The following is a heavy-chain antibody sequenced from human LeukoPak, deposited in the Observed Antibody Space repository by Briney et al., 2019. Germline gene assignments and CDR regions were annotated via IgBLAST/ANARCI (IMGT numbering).Heavy chain of an antibody. CDR2: INPSGGST. CDR1: GYTFTSYY. J-gene: IGHJ3*02. D-gene: IGHD3-22*01. V-gene: IGHV1-46*01. CDR3: ARANYYYDSSGYLPDALDI. Sequence: ASVKVSCKASGYTFTSYYMHWVRQAPGQGLEWMGIINPSGGSTSYAQKFQGRVTMTRDTSTSTVYMELSSLRSEDTAVYYCARANYYYDSSGYLPDALDIWGQGTMVTVSS.